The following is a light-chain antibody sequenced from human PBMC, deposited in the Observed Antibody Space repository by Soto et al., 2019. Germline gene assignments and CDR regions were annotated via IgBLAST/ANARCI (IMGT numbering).Light chain of an antibody. J-gene: IGLJ1*01. V-gene: IGLV1-47*02. Sequence: QSVLTQPPSASGTPGQRVFISCSGSSSNIGGTNYAYWYQQLPGAAPKLLMHSNNLRPSGVPERISGSKSGTSASLAISGLRSEDEAVYFCSSFAGSYSPYVFGTGTKVTVL. CDR2: SNN. CDR1: SSNIGGTNY. CDR3: SSFAGSYSPYV.